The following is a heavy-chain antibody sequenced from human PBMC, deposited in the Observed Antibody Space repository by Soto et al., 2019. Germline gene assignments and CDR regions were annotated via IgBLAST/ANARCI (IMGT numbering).Heavy chain of an antibody. CDR3: ASEVGEMATIHPLRY. CDR2: IYYSGST. V-gene: IGHV4-31*03. D-gene: IGHD5-12*01. CDR1: GGSISSGGYY. Sequence: QVQLQESGPGLVKPSQTLSLTCTVSGGSISSGGYYWSWIRQHPGKGLEWIGYIYYSGSTYYNPSLNSRVTISVDTSKNQFSLKLSSVTAADTAVYYWASEVGEMATIHPLRYWGQGTLVTVSS. J-gene: IGHJ4*02.